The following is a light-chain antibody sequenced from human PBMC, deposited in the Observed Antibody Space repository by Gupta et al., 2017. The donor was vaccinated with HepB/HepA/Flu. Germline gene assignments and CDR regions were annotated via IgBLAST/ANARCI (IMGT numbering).Light chain of an antibody. J-gene: IGLJ2*01. Sequence: SYVLTQPPSVSVAPGKTARITCEGNNIGSKSVHWYQQKPGQAPVLIIYYDSDRPSGIPERFSGSNSGNTATLTISRVEAGDEADYFCQVWDSSSDHGVFGGGTKLTVL. CDR2: YDS. V-gene: IGLV3-21*04. CDR3: QVWDSSSDHGV. CDR1: NIGSKS.